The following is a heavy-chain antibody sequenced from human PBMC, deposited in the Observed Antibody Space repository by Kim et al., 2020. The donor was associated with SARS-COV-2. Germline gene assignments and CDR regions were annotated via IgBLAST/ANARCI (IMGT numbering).Heavy chain of an antibody. CDR3: ARGNVAGASFDP. J-gene: IGHJ5*02. CDR2: IYFTGTT. D-gene: IGHD1-26*01. Sequence: SETLSLTCTVSGGSLSSYYWSWIRQPPGKGLEWIGYIYFTGTTNYSPSLKSRVTMSLGTSINEFSLKLKSVTAADTAAYFCARGNVAGASFDPWGQGILV. V-gene: IGHV4-59*13. CDR1: GGSLSSYY.